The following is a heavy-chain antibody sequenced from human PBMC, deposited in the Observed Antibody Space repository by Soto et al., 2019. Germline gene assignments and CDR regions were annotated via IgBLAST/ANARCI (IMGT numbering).Heavy chain of an antibody. CDR1: GDSVSSNSAA. CDR2: TYYRSKWYN. D-gene: IGHD6-13*01. V-gene: IGHV6-1*01. Sequence: PSQTLSLTCVISGDSVSSNSAAWNWIRQSPSRGLEWLGRTYYRSKWYNDYAVSVKSRITINPDTSKNQFSLQLNSVTPEDTAVYYCAREALAAADERVYNWSDPWAREPWSPSPQ. CDR3: AREALAAADERVYNWSDP. J-gene: IGHJ5*02.